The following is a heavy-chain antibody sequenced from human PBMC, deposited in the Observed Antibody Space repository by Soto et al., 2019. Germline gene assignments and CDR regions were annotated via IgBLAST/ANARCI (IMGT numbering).Heavy chain of an antibody. CDR3: ARETYRGFYFDY. V-gene: IGHV3-74*01. CDR1: GFTFTDFW. Sequence: PGGSLRVSCAASGFTFTDFWTPWVRQAPGKGLVWVSRINSDGSRTSYADSVTGRFTISRDNAKNTLHLQMNSLRVEDTALYYCARETYRGFYFDYWAQGTLVTVSS. J-gene: IGHJ4*02. D-gene: IGHD4-4*01. CDR2: INSDGSRT.